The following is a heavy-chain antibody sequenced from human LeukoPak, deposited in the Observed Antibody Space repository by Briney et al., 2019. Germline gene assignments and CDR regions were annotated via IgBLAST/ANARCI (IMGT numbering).Heavy chain of an antibody. D-gene: IGHD3-22*01. CDR2: IYSGGGT. CDR3: ARGMGDSSGYHLYHFDY. Sequence: GGSLRLSCAASGFTVSSNYMSWVRQAPGKGLEWVSVIYSGGGTYYADSVKGRFTISRDNSKNTLYLQMNNLRAEDMAVYYCARGMGDSSGYHLYHFDYWGQGTLVTVSS. J-gene: IGHJ4*02. V-gene: IGHV3-53*01. CDR1: GFTVSSNY.